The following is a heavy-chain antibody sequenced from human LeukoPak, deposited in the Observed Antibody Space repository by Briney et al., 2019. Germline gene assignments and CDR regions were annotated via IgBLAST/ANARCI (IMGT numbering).Heavy chain of an antibody. V-gene: IGHV3-21*01. D-gene: IGHD2-21*01. CDR3: ARDFYDCGGDCYPFDY. CDR2: IASGSTYI. CDR1: GFTFSGYS. Sequence: GGSLRLPCAASGFTFSGYSMNWVHQAPGKGLEWVSSIASGSTYIYYADSVRGRFTVSRDNSKNSLYLQMNSLRAEDTAVYYCARDFYDCGGDCYPFDYWGQGALVTVSS. J-gene: IGHJ4*02.